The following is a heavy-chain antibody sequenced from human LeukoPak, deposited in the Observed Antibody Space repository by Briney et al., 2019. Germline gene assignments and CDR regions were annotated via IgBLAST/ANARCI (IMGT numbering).Heavy chain of an antibody. Sequence: PSETLSLTCAVSGYSISGGYHWGWIRQPPGKGLEWIGIISHSGFTYYNPSLKSRVTISVDTSKNQFSLMLHSVTAADAAVYYCASSPRGGAVAGHYYFDVWGQGTLVSVSS. CDR1: GYSISGGYH. CDR2: ISHSGFT. V-gene: IGHV4-38-2*01. J-gene: IGHJ4*02. D-gene: IGHD6-19*01. CDR3: ASSPRGGAVAGHYYFDV.